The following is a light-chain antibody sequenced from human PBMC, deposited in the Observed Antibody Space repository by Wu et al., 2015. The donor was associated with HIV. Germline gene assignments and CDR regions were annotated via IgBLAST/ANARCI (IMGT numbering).Light chain of an antibody. J-gene: IGKJ1*01. Sequence: IVLTQSPGTLSLSPGERATLSCRTSQSIIGNYLAWYQQKPGQAPRLLIYDASSRATGIPDRFSGSGSGTEYTLTITSLQSEDFAVYYCQQYDKWPWTFGQGTKVEIK. CDR2: DAS. CDR3: QQYDKWPWT. V-gene: IGKV3-20*01. CDR1: QSIIGNY.